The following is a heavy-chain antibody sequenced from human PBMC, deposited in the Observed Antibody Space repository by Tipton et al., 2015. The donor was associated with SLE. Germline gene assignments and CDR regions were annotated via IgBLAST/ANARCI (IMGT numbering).Heavy chain of an antibody. Sequence: SLRLSCAASGFTFSSYAMHWVRQAPGKGLEWVAVISYDGSNKYYADSVKGRFTISRDISKNTLYLQMNSLRAEDTAVYYCASGLISLPSLFDYWGEGTVVTVSS. J-gene: IGHJ4*02. CDR1: GFTFSSYA. CDR2: ISYDGSNK. V-gene: IGHV3-30*04. CDR3: ASGLISLPSLFDY. D-gene: IGHD3-16*01.